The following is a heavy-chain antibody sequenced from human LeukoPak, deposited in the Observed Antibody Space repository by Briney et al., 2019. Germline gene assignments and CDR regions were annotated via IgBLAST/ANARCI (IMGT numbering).Heavy chain of an antibody. Sequence: PSETLSLTCTVSGGSISDSSYYWGWIRQPPGEGLEWIGSIHSSGSTYYNPSLNSRVTISVATSKNQFSLKLRSGTAADTAVYFCARLGSAAAGSRYFDDWGQGTLVTVSS. CDR3: ARLGSAAAGSRYFDD. CDR1: GGSISDSSYY. V-gene: IGHV4-39*01. D-gene: IGHD6-13*01. J-gene: IGHJ4*02. CDR2: IHSSGST.